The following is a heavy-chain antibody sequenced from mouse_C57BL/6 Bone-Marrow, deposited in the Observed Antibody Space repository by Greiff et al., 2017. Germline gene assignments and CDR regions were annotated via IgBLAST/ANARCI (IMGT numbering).Heavy chain of an antibody. J-gene: IGHJ2*01. V-gene: IGHV1-15*01. Sequence: QVQLQQSGAELVRPGASVTLSCKASGYTFTDYEMHWVKQTPVHGLEWIGAIDPETGGTAYNQKFKGKAILTADKSSSTAYMDLRILTSEDSAVYYCTVLGFDYWGQGTTLTVSS. CDR1: GYTFTDYE. CDR2: IDPETGGT. CDR3: TVLGFDY.